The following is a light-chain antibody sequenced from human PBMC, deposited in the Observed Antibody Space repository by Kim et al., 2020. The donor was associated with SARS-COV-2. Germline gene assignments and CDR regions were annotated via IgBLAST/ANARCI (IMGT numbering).Light chain of an antibody. CDR1: QSISSW. CDR3: QQYKSLYS. Sequence: LSASVGDRVTITCRASQSISSWLAWYQQKPGKAPKVLISKASTLESGVPSRFSGSGSGTEFTLTISSLQPDDFATYYCQQYKSLYSFGQGTKLEI. V-gene: IGKV1-5*03. J-gene: IGKJ2*03. CDR2: KAS.